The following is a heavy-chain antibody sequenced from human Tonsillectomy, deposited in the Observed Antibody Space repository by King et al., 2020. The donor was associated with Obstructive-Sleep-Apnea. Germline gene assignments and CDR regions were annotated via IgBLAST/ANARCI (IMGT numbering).Heavy chain of an antibody. CDR2: ISGSGGST. CDR1: GFTFSSYA. J-gene: IGHJ5*02. V-gene: IGHV3-23*04. D-gene: IGHD3-10*01. CDR3: SGRYYSYLNWFDP. Sequence: VQLVESGGGLVQPGGSLRLSCAASGFTFSSYAMSWVRQAPGKGLEWVSGISGSGGSTYYADSVKGRFTISRDNSKNTLYLQMNSLRAEDTAVYYCSGRYYSYLNWFDPWGQGTLVTVSS.